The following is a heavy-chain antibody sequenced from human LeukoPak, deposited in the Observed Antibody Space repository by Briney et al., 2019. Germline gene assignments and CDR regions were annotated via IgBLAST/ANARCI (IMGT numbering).Heavy chain of an antibody. V-gene: IGHV1-3*01. CDR3: ARFLGGSYGMDV. CDR2: INAGNGNT. J-gene: IGHJ6*02. D-gene: IGHD1-26*01. CDR1: GYTFTSYS. Sequence: ASVKVSCKASGYTFTSYSMHWVRQAPGQRLEWMGWINAGNGNTKFSQKFQGRVTITRDTSASTAYMELSSLRSEDTAVYYCARFLGGSYGMDVWGQGTTVIVSS.